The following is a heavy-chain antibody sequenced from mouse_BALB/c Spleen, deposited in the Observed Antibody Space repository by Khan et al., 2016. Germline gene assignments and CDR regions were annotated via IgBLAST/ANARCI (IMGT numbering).Heavy chain of an antibody. Sequence: LEESGAELAKPGASVKMSCKASGYTFNHYWMHWVKQRPGQDLEWIGYINPSNGYTEYNQKFKDKATLTGDKSSSTVYMQLRSLTSEDSAVYYCERIPTDTLGYWGQGTSVIVSS. J-gene: IGHJ4*01. CDR2: INPSNGYT. CDR3: ERIPTDTLGY. D-gene: IGHD1-2*01. CDR1: GYTFNHYW. V-gene: IGHV1-7*01.